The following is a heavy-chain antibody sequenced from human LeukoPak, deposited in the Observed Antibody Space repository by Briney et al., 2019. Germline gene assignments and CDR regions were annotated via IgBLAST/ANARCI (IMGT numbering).Heavy chain of an antibody. Sequence: SETLSLTCAVYGGSFSGYYWSWIRQPPGKGLEWIGEINHSGSTNYNPSLKSRVTISVDTSKNQFSLKLSSVTAADTAVYYCARRNDYDILTADWYCDLWGRGTLVPVSS. CDR3: ARRNDYDILTADWYCDL. CDR2: INHSGST. CDR1: GGSFSGYY. J-gene: IGHJ2*01. D-gene: IGHD3-9*01. V-gene: IGHV4-34*01.